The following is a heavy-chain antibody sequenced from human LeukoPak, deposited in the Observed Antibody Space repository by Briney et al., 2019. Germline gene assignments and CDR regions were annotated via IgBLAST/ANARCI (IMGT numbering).Heavy chain of an antibody. CDR1: GGSISSGGYY. CDR3: ASTTQPKPDVRFLEWPDAFDI. Sequence: PSETLSLTCTVSGGSISSGGYYWSWIRQHPGKGLEWIGYIYYSGSTYYNPSLKSRVTISVDTSKNQFSLKLSSVTAADTAVYYCASTTQPKPDVRFLEWPDAFDIWGQGTMVTVSS. V-gene: IGHV4-31*03. CDR2: IYYSGST. D-gene: IGHD3-3*01. J-gene: IGHJ3*02.